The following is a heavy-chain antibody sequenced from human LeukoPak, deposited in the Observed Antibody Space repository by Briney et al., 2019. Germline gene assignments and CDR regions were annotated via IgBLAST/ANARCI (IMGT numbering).Heavy chain of an antibody. CDR2: IIPIFGTA. CDR3: AREGSGSPPDAFDI. Sequence: SVKVSCKASGGTFSSYAISWVRQATGQGLEWMGGIIPIFGTANYAQKFQGRVTITADESTSTAYMELSSLRSEDTAVYYCAREGSGSPPDAFDIWGQGTMVTVSS. D-gene: IGHD3-22*01. V-gene: IGHV1-69*01. J-gene: IGHJ3*02. CDR1: GGTFSSYA.